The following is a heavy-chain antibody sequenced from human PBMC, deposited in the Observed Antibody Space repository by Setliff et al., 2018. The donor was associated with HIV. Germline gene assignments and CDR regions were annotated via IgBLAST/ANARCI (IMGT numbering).Heavy chain of an antibody. Sequence: GSLRLSCAASGFTFSSYSMNWVRQAPGKGLEWVSSISSSSSYIYYADSVKGRFTISRDNAKNSLYLQMNSLRAEDTAVYYCARDLIYSGYYYYHMDVWGQGTTVTVSS. J-gene: IGHJ6*02. CDR2: ISSSSSYI. D-gene: IGHD1-26*01. V-gene: IGHV3-21*01. CDR1: GFTFSSYS. CDR3: ARDLIYSGYYYYHMDV.